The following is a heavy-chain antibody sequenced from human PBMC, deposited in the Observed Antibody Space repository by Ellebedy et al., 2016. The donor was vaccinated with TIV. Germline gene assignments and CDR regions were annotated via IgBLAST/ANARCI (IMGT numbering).Heavy chain of an antibody. CDR1: GFAFSPYG. V-gene: IGHV3-30*03. J-gene: IGHJ4*02. D-gene: IGHD5-12*01. CDR2: VPYDGSEE. Sequence: GGSLRLXXAASGFAFSPYGMHSVRQAPGKGLEWVAIVPYDGSEERYADSVRGRFTISRDNSKDTLFLQMNSLTPEDTAMYYCARDGSGFDPAFYFQYWGQGILVTVSS. CDR3: ARDGSGFDPAFYFQY.